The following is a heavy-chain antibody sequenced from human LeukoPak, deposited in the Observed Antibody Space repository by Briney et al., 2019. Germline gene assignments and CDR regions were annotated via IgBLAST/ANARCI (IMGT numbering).Heavy chain of an antibody. CDR2: INHSGST. D-gene: IGHD3-10*01. CDR1: GGSFSGYY. V-gene: IGHV4-34*01. CDR3: ARVVGFGELSYFDY. Sequence: SETLSLTCAVYGGSFSGYYWSWIRQPPGKGLEWFGEINHSGSTNYNPSLKSRVTISVDTSKNQFSLKLSSVTAADTAVYYCARVVGFGELSYFDYWGQGTLVTVSS. J-gene: IGHJ4*02.